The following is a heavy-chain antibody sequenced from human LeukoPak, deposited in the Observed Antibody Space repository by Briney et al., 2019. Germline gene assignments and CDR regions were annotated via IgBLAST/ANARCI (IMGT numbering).Heavy chain of an antibody. CDR2: IYHSGST. CDR3: ARDGGMYSSSPNYYFDY. D-gene: IGHD6-6*01. CDR1: GYSISSGYY. Sequence: PSETLSLTCTVSGYSISSGYYWGWIRQPPGKGLEWIGSIYHSGSTYYNPSLKSRVTISVDTSKNQFSLKLSSVTAADTAVYYCARDGGMYSSSPNYYFDYWGQGTLVTVSS. J-gene: IGHJ4*02. V-gene: IGHV4-38-2*02.